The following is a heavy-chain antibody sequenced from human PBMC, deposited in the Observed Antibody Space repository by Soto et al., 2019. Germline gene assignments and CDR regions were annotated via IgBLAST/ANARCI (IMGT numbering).Heavy chain of an antibody. Sequence: GGSLRLSCAASGFTFRSYGMHWVRQAPGKRLEWVAVIWYDGSKKYYADSVKGRFTISRDDSKNTLYLQMNSLRADDTAVYFCARDSGVVFTHLDYWGQGALVTVSS. CDR1: GFTFRSYG. CDR3: ARDSGVVFTHLDY. V-gene: IGHV3-33*01. D-gene: IGHD3-22*01. J-gene: IGHJ4*02. CDR2: IWYDGSKK.